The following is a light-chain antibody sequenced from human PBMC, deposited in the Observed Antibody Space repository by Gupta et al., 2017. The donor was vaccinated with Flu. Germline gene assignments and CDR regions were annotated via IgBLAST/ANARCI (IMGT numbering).Light chain of an antibody. CDR2: EVS. V-gene: IGLV2-14*01. CDR3: SSYTISSTWV. CDR1: SSDVGGYNY. Sequence: QSALTQPASVSGSPGQSLTISCTGTSSDVGGYNYVSWYQQHPGKAPKLMIYEVSNRPSGVSNRFSGSKSGNTASLTISGLQAEDEADYYCSSYTISSTWVFGGGTKLTVL. J-gene: IGLJ3*02.